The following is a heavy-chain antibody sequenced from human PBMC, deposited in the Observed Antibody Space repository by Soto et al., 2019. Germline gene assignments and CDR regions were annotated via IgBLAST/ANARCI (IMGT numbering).Heavy chain of an antibody. CDR2: IYYSGST. J-gene: IGHJ4*02. D-gene: IGHD6-19*01. Sequence: QVQLQESGPGLVRPSETLSLTCTVSGDSMTNYYWNWLRQPPGKGLEWIGYIYYSGSTNYNPSLKSRVTISEDTPKNQLSLKRSSVTAADTAIYYRARLRPSGTSDYWGQGTLVTVSS. V-gene: IGHV4-59*08. CDR1: GDSMTNYY. CDR3: ARLRPSGTSDY.